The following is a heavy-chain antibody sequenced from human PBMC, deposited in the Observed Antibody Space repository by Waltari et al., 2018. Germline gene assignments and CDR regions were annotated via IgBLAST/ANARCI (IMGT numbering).Heavy chain of an antibody. V-gene: IGHV1-2*02. D-gene: IGHD3-3*01. CDR2: INPNSGGT. CDR3: ARSPWGRSGYYFYFDY. Sequence: QVQLVQSGAEVKTPGASVKVSCKAYGYTFTGYYMHWVRQAPGQGLEWMGWINPNSGGTNYAQKFQGRVTMTRDTSISTAYMELSRLRSDDTAVYYCARSPWGRSGYYFYFDYWGQGTLVTVSS. CDR1: GYTFTGYY. J-gene: IGHJ4*02.